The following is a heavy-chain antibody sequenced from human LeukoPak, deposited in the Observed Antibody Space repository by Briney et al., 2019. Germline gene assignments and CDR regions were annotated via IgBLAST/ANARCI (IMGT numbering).Heavy chain of an antibody. D-gene: IGHD1-1*01. J-gene: IGHJ4*02. V-gene: IGHV3-74*01. CDR1: EFAFRYHW. Sequence: PGGSLRLSCAASEFAFRYHWMHWVRQAPGKGLVWVSRINPDGSNTVYAESMKGRFTISRDNAKNTLYLQMDSLRAKDTAVYYCARDRDWNSLDYWGQGTLVTVSS. CDR2: INPDGSNT. CDR3: ARDRDWNSLDY.